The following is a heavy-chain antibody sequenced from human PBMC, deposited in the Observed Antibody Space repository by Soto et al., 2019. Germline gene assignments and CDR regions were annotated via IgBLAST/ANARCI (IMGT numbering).Heavy chain of an antibody. CDR1: GFTFSSYA. D-gene: IGHD6-6*01. J-gene: IGHJ4*02. Sequence: GGSVRLSXAASGFTFSSYAMSWVRQAPGKGLEWVSAISGSGGSTYYADSVKGRFTISRDNSKNTLYLQMNSLRAEDTAVYYCARRTNIAARFFDYWGQGTLVTVSS. CDR3: ARRTNIAARFFDY. CDR2: ISGSGGST. V-gene: IGHV3-23*01.